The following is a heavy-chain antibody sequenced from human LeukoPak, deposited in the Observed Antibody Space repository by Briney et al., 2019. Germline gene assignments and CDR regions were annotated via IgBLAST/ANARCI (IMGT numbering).Heavy chain of an antibody. CDR3: ATERACSSTSCYFDY. J-gene: IGHJ4*02. Sequence: ASVKVSCKVSGYTLTELSMHWVRQAPGKGLGWMGGFDPEDGETIYAQKFQGRVTMTEDTSTDTAYMELSSLRSEDTAVYYCATERACSSTSCYFDYWGQGTLVTVSS. V-gene: IGHV1-24*01. D-gene: IGHD2-2*01. CDR2: FDPEDGET. CDR1: GYTLTELS.